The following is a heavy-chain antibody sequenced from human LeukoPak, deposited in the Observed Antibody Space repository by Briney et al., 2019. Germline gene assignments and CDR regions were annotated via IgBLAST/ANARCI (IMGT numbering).Heavy chain of an antibody. D-gene: IGHD2-15*01. CDR3: ARDHVAVVVAATHWFDP. Sequence: PGGSLRLSCAASGFTFSSYWMSWVRQAPGKGLEWVANIRQDGSEKYYVDSVKGRFTISRDNAKNSLYLQMNSLRAEDTAVYYCARDHVAVVVAATHWFDPWGQGTLVTVSS. J-gene: IGHJ5*02. CDR1: GFTFSSYW. V-gene: IGHV3-7*01. CDR2: IRQDGSEK.